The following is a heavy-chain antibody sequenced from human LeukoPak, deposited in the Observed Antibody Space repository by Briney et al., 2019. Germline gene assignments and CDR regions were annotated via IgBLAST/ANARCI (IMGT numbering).Heavy chain of an antibody. V-gene: IGHV1-18*01. J-gene: IGHJ4*02. D-gene: IGHD5-24*01. CDR2: ISAYNGNT. CDR3: ARMEMATAIFDY. CDR1: GYTFTSYA. Sequence: ASVKVSCKASGYTFTSYAITWVRQAPGQGLEWTGWISAYNGNTNYAQNLQGRVTMTTDTSTSTAYMELRSLRSDDTAMYYCARMEMATAIFDYWGQGTLVTVSS.